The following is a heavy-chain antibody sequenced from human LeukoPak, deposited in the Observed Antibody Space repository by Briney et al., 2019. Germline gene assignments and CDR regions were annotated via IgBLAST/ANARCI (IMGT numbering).Heavy chain of an antibody. V-gene: IGHV3-66*01. CDR2: IYSGGST. D-gene: IGHD2-15*01. J-gene: IGHJ4*02. CDR3: AREGGSVVVVAATAEADY. Sequence: GGSLRLSCAASEFSVGSNYMTWVRQAPGKGLEWVSLIYSGGSTYYPDSVKGRFTISRDNSKNTLYLQMNSLRAEDTAVYYCAREGGSVVVVAATAEADYWGQGTLVTVSS. CDR1: EFSVGSNY.